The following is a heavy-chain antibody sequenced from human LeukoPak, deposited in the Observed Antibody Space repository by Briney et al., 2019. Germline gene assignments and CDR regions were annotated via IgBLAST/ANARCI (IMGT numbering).Heavy chain of an antibody. Sequence: PGGSLRLSCAASGFTFTNYVVHWVRQAPGKGPEWVAVIWYDGSNNYHADSVKGRFTISRDNFKNILHLQMNSLRAEDTAVYYCARDGLESKAFGMVTHFDYWGQGTLVTVSS. D-gene: IGHD3-3*01. J-gene: IGHJ4*02. CDR1: GFTFTNYV. CDR2: IWYDGSNN. V-gene: IGHV3-33*08. CDR3: ARDGLESKAFGMVTHFDY.